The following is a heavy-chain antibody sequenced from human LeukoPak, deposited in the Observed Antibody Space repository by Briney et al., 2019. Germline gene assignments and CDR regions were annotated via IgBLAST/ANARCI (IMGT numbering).Heavy chain of an antibody. D-gene: IGHD3-22*01. CDR1: GNTFSTYI. Sequence: ASVKVSCKASGNTFSTYIITWVRQAPGQGLEWMGGIIPIFRTTNYSQTFQGRVTITADESTSTAYMELSSLRSEDTAVYYCARLYITMSLDGGYFDYWGQGTLVTVSS. CDR3: ARLYITMSLDGGYFDY. CDR2: IIPIFRTT. J-gene: IGHJ4*02. V-gene: IGHV1-69*13.